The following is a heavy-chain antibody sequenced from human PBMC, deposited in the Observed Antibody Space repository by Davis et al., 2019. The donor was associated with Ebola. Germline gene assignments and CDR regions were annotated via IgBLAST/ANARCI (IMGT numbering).Heavy chain of an antibody. J-gene: IGHJ4*02. CDR1: GFTFSSYA. Sequence: GESLKISCAASGFTFSSYAMHWVRQAPGKGLEWVAVISYDGSNKYYADSVKGRFTISRDNSKNTLYLQMNSLRAEDTAVYYCARDSSSDYWGQGTLVTVSS. CDR2: ISYDGSNK. D-gene: IGHD2-2*01. CDR3: ARDSSSDY. V-gene: IGHV3-30-3*01.